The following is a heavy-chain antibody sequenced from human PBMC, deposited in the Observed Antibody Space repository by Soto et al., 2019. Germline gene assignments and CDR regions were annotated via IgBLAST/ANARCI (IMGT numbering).Heavy chain of an antibody. V-gene: IGHV4-59*01. Sequence: QVQLQESGPGLVKSSETLSLTCRVSGGPISNYFWSWIRQPPGKELEWIGYIFNSGSTIYRPSLKSRVTLTLDTSKNQFSLRLGSVTAADTAIYSSAGGPETYYRDGWGKGTTVTVSS. CDR2: IFNSGST. J-gene: IGHJ6*03. CDR3: AGGPETYYRDG. CDR1: GGPISNYF.